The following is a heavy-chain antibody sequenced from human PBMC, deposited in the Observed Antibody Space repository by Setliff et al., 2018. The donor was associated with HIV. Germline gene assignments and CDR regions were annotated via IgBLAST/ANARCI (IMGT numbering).Heavy chain of an antibody. V-gene: IGHV4-39*01. CDR2: IRSSGDT. CDR1: GASISSHNYF. CDR3: TIPASSLAPN. Sequence: PSETLSLTCTVSGASISSHNYFWGWIRQSPGKGLEWIASIRSSGDTYYNPSLQSRVIISVDTSNNQISLKLTSVTAAGTAVYYCTIPASSLAPNWGRGTQVTVS. J-gene: IGHJ4*02.